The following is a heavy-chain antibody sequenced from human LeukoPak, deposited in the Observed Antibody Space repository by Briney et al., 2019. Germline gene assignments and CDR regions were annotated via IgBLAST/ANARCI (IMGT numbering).Heavy chain of an antibody. CDR3: AKGGGSGYWGYYYYMDV. V-gene: IGHV3-23*01. CDR2: ISGSGGST. J-gene: IGHJ6*03. D-gene: IGHD3-22*01. CDR1: GFTFRSYA. Sequence: LPGGSLRLSCAASGFTFRSYAMSWVRQAPGKGLEWVSAISGSGGSTYYADSVKGRFTISRDNSKKTLYLQMNSLRAEDKAVYYWAKGGGSGYWGYYYYMDVWGKGTTVTVSS.